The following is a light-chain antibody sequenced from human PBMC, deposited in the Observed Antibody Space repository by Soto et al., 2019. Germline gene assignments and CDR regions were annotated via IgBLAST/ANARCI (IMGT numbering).Light chain of an antibody. V-gene: IGKV1-27*01. CDR2: AAS. CDR3: QKYNSAPFT. J-gene: IGKJ3*01. Sequence: IQMTQSPSSLSASVGDRVTITCRASQGISNDLAWYQQKSGTVPKLLIYAASTLQSGVPSRFSGSGSETDLTLTISSLHPEDVATYYCQKYNSAPFTFGPGTNVDIK. CDR1: QGISND.